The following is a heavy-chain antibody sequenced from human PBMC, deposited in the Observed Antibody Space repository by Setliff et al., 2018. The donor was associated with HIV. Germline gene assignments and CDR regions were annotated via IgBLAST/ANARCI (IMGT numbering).Heavy chain of an antibody. D-gene: IGHD2-15*01. CDR2: IYTSGST. V-gene: IGHV4-61*09. CDR3: ARDRLYCSGGSCYSVGPNDVFDI. Sequence: SETLSLTCTVSGGSISSGSYYWSWIRQPAGKGLEWIGHIYTSGSTNYNPSLRSRVTISVDTSKNQFSLKLSAVTAADTAVYYCARDRLYCSGGSCYSVGPNDVFDIWGQGTMVTVSS. J-gene: IGHJ3*02. CDR1: GGSISSGSYY.